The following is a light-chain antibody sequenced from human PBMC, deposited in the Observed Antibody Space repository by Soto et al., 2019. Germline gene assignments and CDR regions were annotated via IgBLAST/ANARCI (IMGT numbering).Light chain of an antibody. J-gene: IGLJ1*01. CDR2: DVS. V-gene: IGLV2-18*02. CDR1: SSDVGSYNR. CDR3: SSYTTSSTYV. Sequence: QSVLTQPPSVSGSPGQSVTISCTGTSSDVGSYNRVSWYQQPPGTAPKLMIYDVSNRPSGIPDRFSGSKSGNAASLTISRLQAEDEADYYCSSYTTSSTYVFGTGTKLTVL.